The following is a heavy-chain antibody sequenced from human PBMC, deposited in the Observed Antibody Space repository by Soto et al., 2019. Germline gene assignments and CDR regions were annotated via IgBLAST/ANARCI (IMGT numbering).Heavy chain of an antibody. V-gene: IGHV1-69*01. CDR2: IIPVFGLV. Sequence: QVHLLLQSGAEVKKPGSSVQVSCKASGGTPSNSAISWVRQAPGQGLEWMGGIIPVFGLVKYAQNFQGRVTITADESTNTASMELSSLRPEDTAVYYCAGGRIVVVGSRAYYGMDVWGQGTTVTVSS. CDR3: AGGRIVVVGSRAYYGMDV. CDR1: GGTPSNSA. J-gene: IGHJ6*02. D-gene: IGHD3-22*01.